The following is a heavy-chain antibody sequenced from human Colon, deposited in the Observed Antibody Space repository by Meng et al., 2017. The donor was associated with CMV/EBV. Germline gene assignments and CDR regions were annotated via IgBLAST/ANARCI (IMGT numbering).Heavy chain of an antibody. CDR1: GYSFTTYW. D-gene: IGHD6-19*01. CDR2: IYPGDSDT. CDR3: ARQAVSGTSAAFDI. V-gene: IGHV5-51*01. Sequence: NVSRKGSGYSFTTYWIGWVRQMPGKGLEWMGIIYPGDSDTRYSPSFQGQVTISADKSISTAYLQWSSLKASDTAMYYCARQAVSGTSAAFDIWGQGTMVTVSS. J-gene: IGHJ3*02.